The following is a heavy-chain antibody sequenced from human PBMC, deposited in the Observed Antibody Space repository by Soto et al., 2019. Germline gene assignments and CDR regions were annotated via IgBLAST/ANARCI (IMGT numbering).Heavy chain of an antibody. V-gene: IGHV3-30*03. Sequence: QVQLVESGGGVVQPGRSLRLSCAASGFTFSSHGMHWVRQAPGKGLEWVAVISYDGSNKYYADSVKGRFTTSRDNSKNTLYLQMNSLRTEDTAVYYCAVTTGSGGFDPWAQGTLVTVSS. J-gene: IGHJ5*02. CDR3: AVTTGSGGFDP. CDR2: ISYDGSNK. D-gene: IGHD3-10*01. CDR1: GFTFSSHG.